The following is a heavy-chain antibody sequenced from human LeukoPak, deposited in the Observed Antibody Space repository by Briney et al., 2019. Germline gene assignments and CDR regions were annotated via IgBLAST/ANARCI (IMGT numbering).Heavy chain of an antibody. D-gene: IGHD3-10*01. CDR2: INPNSGGT. J-gene: IGHJ4*02. CDR1: GYTFTGYY. CDR3: ARDGAVDYYRLDY. V-gene: IGHV1-2*02. Sequence: GSVKVSCKASGYTFTGYYMHWVRQAPGQGLEWMGWINPNSGGTNYAQKLQGRVTMTTDTSTSTAYMELRSLRSDDTAVYYCARDGAVDYYRLDYWGQGTLVTVSS.